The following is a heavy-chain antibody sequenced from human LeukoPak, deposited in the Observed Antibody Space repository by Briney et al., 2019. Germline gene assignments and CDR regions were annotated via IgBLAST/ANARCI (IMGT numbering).Heavy chain of an antibody. CDR1: GYTSRTYG. V-gene: IGHV1-18*01. Sequence: ASVKVSCKSSGYTSRTYGISRMRQAPGQGLEWMGWISFHNGNTNYAQKFHGRLTMATDTSTSTAYMELRSLRSDDTGVYYCARDVPGSIGTTARFDPWGQGTLVTVSS. J-gene: IGHJ5*02. D-gene: IGHD1-1*01. CDR2: ISFHNGNT. CDR3: ARDVPGSIGTTARFDP.